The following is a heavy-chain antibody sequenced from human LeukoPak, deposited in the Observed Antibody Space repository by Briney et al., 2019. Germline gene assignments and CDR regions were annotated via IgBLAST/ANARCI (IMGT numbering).Heavy chain of an antibody. CDR3: ARDLAYSSDY. V-gene: IGHV3-74*01. J-gene: IGHJ4*02. Sequence: GGSLRLSCAASGFTFSNYWMHWVRQAPGKGLVWVSRIDGDGSSTTYADSVKGRFTISRDNAKNTLFLQMNNLRAEDTAAYYCARDLAYSSDYWGQGTLVTVSS. CDR2: IDGDGSST. D-gene: IGHD5-18*01. CDR1: GFTFSNYW.